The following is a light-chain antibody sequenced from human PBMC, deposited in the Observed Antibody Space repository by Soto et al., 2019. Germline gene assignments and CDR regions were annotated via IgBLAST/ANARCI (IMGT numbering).Light chain of an antibody. CDR1: QSVRSSY. J-gene: IGKJ1*01. V-gene: IGKV3-20*01. CDR3: QQYGDMWT. Sequence: TPAPATLSVSPGERATLNCRASQSVRSSYLAWYQQQPGQAPRLLIHGASRRATGIPDRFSGSGSGTDFTLTINRLEPEDFAVYFCQQYGDMWTFGQGTKVDIK. CDR2: GAS.